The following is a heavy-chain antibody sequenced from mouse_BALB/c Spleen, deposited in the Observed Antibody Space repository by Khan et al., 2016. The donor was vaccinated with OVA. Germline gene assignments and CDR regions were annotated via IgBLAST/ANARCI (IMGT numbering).Heavy chain of an antibody. D-gene: IGHD1-1*01. CDR2: IYPGSGST. J-gene: IGHJ2*01. CDR1: GYTFTDYI. CDR3: ARSGYGSLCY. V-gene: IGHV1-77*01. Sequence: QVQLQQPGPVLVKPGASVKMSCKASGYTFTDYIINWVRQSTGQGLEWIGQIYPGSGSTYYNEKFKGKATLTADKSSNTAYMQLRSLTSEDSAVYFCARSGYGSLCYLGQGTTLTVSS.